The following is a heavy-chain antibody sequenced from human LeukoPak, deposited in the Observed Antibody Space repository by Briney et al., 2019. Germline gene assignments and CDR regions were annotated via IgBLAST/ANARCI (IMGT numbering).Heavy chain of an antibody. CDR3: ARVPYSSSLEDYFDC. V-gene: IGHV4-59*13. CDR1: GDSISGYY. Sequence: PSETLSLTCTVSGDSISGYYWSWIRQPPGKGLEWIGYIYYGGTTTYNPSLESRVTMSVDTSNNQFSLKLSSVTAADTAVYYCARVPYSSSLEDYFDCWGQGTLVTVSS. J-gene: IGHJ4*02. CDR2: IYYGGTT. D-gene: IGHD6-6*01.